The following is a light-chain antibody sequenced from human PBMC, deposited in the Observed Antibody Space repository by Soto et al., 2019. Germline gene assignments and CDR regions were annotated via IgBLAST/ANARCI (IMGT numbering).Light chain of an antibody. J-gene: IGKJ2*01. V-gene: IGKV3-20*01. CDR1: QSVSSKY. CDR3: QHYGSSPPDT. CDR2: GTS. Sequence: EMVLTQSPGTLSLSLGERATLSCRASQSVSSKYVAWYQQKPGQAPSLLIYGTSSRATDIPDRFSGSGSGTDFSLTISRLEPEDFAVYYCQHYGSSPPDTFGQGTNLDI.